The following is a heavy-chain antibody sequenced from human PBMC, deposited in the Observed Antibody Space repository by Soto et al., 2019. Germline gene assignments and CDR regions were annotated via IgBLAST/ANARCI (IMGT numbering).Heavy chain of an antibody. Sequence: QVQLQESGPGLVKPSETLSLTCTVSGGSISSYYWSWIRQPPGKGLEWIGYIYYSGSTNYNPSLKSRVPISVDTSKNQFSLKLRSVTAADTAVYDCARVFVVAPAARHDAFDIWGQGKMVTVSS. CDR3: ARVFVVAPAARHDAFDI. V-gene: IGHV4-59*01. D-gene: IGHD2-15*01. J-gene: IGHJ3*02. CDR2: IYYSGST. CDR1: GGSISSYY.